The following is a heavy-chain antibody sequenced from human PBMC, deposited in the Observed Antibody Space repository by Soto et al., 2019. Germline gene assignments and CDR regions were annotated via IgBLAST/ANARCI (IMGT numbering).Heavy chain of an antibody. J-gene: IGHJ6*02. CDR2: ISWDGGST. CDR3: AKDMDYSNYYGMDV. Sequence: PGGSLRLSCAASGFTFDDYTMHWVRQAPGKGLEWVSLISWDGGSTYYADSVKGRFTISRDNSKNSLYLQMNSLRTEDTALYYCAKDMDYSNYYGMDVWGQGTTVTVSS. V-gene: IGHV3-43*01. CDR1: GFTFDDYT. D-gene: IGHD4-4*01.